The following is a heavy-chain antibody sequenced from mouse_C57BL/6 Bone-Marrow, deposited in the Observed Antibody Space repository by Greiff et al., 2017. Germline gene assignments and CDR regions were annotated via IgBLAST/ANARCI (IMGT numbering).Heavy chain of an antibody. CDR1: GYTFTSYG. CDR3: ARGLITTVVARAY. Sequence: VQLKQSGAELARPGASVKLSCKASGYTFTSYGISWVKQRTGQGLEWIGEIYPRSGNTYYNEKFKGEATLTADKSSSTAYMELRSLTSEDSAVYFCARGLITTVVARAYWGQGTTLTVSS. J-gene: IGHJ2*01. D-gene: IGHD1-1*01. CDR2: IYPRSGNT. V-gene: IGHV1-81*01.